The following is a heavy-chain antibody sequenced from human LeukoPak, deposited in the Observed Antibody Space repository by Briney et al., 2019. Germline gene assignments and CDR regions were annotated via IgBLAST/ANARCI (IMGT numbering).Heavy chain of an antibody. J-gene: IGHJ4*02. Sequence: PGGSLRLSCAASGFTFSSYSMNWVRQAPGKGLEWVSYISSSSSTIYYADSVKGRFTISRDNAKNSLYLQMNSLRAEDTAVYYCAIFSGYSYGYPFDYWGQGTLVTVSS. CDR1: GFTFSSYS. CDR2: ISSSSSTI. V-gene: IGHV3-48*01. D-gene: IGHD5-18*01. CDR3: AIFSGYSYGYPFDY.